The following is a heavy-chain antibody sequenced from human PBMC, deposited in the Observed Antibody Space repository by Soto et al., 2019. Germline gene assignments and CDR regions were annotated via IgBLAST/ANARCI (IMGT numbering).Heavy chain of an antibody. CDR2: ISSSGSTI. J-gene: IGHJ3*02. CDR3: ARDRGYSGYVTKHAFDI. V-gene: IGHV3-11*01. CDR1: GFTFSDYY. D-gene: IGHD5-12*01. Sequence: GGSLRLSCAASGFTFSDYYMSWIRQAPGKGLEWVSYISSSGSTIYYADSVKGRFTISRDNAKNSLYLQMNSLGAEDTAVYYCARDRGYSGYVTKHAFDIWGQGTMVTVSS.